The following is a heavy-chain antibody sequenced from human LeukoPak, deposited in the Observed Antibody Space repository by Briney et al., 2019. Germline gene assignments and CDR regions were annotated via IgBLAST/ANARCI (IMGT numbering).Heavy chain of an antibody. Sequence: SETLSLTCTVSGGSISSYYWSWIRQPPGKGLEWIGHIYYSGSTNYNPSLKSRVTISVDTSKNQFSLKLSSVTAADTAVYYCARVGAPWAFDIWGQGTMVTVSS. D-gene: IGHD1-26*01. CDR3: ARVGAPWAFDI. CDR1: GGSISSYY. J-gene: IGHJ3*02. CDR2: IYYSGST. V-gene: IGHV4-59*01.